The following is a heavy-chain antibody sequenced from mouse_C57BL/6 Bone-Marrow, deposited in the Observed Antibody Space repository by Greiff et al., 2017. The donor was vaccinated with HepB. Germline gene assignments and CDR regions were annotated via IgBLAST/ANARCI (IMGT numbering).Heavy chain of an antibody. J-gene: IGHJ1*03. CDR3: AREGDYYYGSSYGGYWYFDV. D-gene: IGHD1-1*01. Sequence: QVQLQQPGAELVKPGASVKLSCKASGYTFTSYWMHWVKQRPGQGLEWIGMIHPNSGSTNYNEKFKSKATLTVDKSSSTAYMQLSSLTSEDSAVYYWAREGDYYYGSSYGGYWYFDVWGTGTTVTVSS. CDR2: IHPNSGST. V-gene: IGHV1-64*01. CDR1: GYTFTSYW.